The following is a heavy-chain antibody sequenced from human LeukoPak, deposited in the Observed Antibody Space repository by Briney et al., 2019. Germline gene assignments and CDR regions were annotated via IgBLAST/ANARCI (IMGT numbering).Heavy chain of an antibody. CDR3: ARRTSLTGIIDL. V-gene: IGHV3-11*04. J-gene: IGHJ5*02. CDR2: ISYTGRTI. Sequence: GGSLRLSCAASGIVFSDYYMTWVRQAPGKGLESISCISYTGRTIHYADSVKGRFTISRDNAQKSLYLQMNSLRADDTAVYYCARRTSLTGIIDLWGQGTVVSVSS. D-gene: IGHD1-1*01. CDR1: GIVFSDYY.